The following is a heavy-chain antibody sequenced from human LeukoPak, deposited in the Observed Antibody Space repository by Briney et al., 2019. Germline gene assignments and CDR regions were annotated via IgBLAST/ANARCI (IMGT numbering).Heavy chain of an antibody. D-gene: IGHD3-22*01. CDR2: ISSSGSTI. CDR1: GFTFSSYE. CDR3: ANTGYDSSGHEY. Sequence: QTGGSLRLSCAASGFTFSSYEMNWVRQAPGKGLEWVSYISSSGSTIYYADSVKGRFTISRDNAKNSLYLQMNSLRAEDTAVYYCANTGYDSSGHEYWGQGTLATVSS. J-gene: IGHJ4*02. V-gene: IGHV3-48*03.